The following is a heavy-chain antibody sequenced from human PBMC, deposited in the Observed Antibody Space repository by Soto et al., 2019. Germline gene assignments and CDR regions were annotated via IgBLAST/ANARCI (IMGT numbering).Heavy chain of an antibody. CDR2: IIPILGIA. CDR1: GGTFSSYT. D-gene: IGHD3-9*01. CDR3: TRDSDREVVRSFDWLFDH. Sequence: GASVKVSCKASGGTFSSYTISWVRQAPGQGLEWMGRIIPILGIANYAQKFQGRVTITADKSKRIAYLEMNSLRIEDTALYYCTRDSDREVVRSFDWLFDHWGQGTLVTVSS. J-gene: IGHJ4*02. V-gene: IGHV1-69*04.